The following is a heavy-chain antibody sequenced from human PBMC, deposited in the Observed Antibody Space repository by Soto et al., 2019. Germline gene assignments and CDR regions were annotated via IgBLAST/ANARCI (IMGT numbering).Heavy chain of an antibody. V-gene: IGHV4-30-2*01. CDR2: IFPSGTT. CDR1: GGSLTRVTYS. CDR3: AGGREFDS. J-gene: IGHJ4*02. Sequence: PSETLSLTCAVSGGSLTRVTYSWNWIRQPPGKGLEWIGYIFPSGTTDYNPSLKSRVSISIDVSKNQFSLNLRSLTAADTAVYYCAGGREFDSWGQGTLVTVSS.